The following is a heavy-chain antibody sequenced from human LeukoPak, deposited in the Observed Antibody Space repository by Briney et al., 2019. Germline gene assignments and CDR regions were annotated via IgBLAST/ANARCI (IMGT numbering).Heavy chain of an antibody. CDR2: IYPGDSDT. D-gene: IGHD1-26*01. V-gene: IGHV5-51*01. J-gene: IGHJ2*01. CDR1: GYSFTSYW. CDR3: ARLVPYSGSYWGGYFDL. Sequence: GASLKISCKGSGYSFTSYWIGWVRQMPGKGLEWMRIIYPGDSDTRYSPSFQGQVTISADKSISTAYLQWSSLKASDTAMYDCARLVPYSGSYWGGYFDLWGRGTLVTVSS.